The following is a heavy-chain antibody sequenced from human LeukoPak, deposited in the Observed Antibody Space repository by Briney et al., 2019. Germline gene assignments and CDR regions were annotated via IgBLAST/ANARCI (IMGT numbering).Heavy chain of an antibody. Sequence: PGGSLRLSCAASGFTFDDYAMHWVRQAPGKGLEWVSGISWNSGSIGYADSVKGRFTISRDNAKNSLYLQMNSLRAEDTAVYYCARDLSAYCGGDCYWLGYYYYYMDVWGKGTTVTVSS. CDR1: GFTFDDYA. V-gene: IGHV3-9*01. J-gene: IGHJ6*03. CDR3: ARDLSAYCGGDCYWLGYYYYYMDV. D-gene: IGHD2-21*02. CDR2: ISWNSGSI.